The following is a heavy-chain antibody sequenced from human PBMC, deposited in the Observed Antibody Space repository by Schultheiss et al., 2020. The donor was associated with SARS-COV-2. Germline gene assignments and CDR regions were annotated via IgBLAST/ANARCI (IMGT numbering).Heavy chain of an antibody. CDR3: ARVSRYCSGGSCYPYYFDY. CDR1: GGTFSSYA. V-gene: IGHV1-69*05. J-gene: IGHJ4*02. D-gene: IGHD2-15*01. CDR2: IIPIFGTA. Sequence: SVKVSCKASGGTFSSYAISWVRQAPGQGLEWMGGIIPIFGTANYAQKFQGRVTITTDTSTSTAYMELSSLRSEDTAVYYCARVSRYCSGGSCYPYYFDYWGQGTLVTVSS.